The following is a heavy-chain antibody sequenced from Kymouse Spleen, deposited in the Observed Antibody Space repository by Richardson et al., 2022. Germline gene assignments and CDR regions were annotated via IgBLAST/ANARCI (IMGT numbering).Heavy chain of an antibody. Sequence: QLQLQESGPGLVKPSETLSLTCTVSGGSISSSSYYWGWIRQPPGKGLEWIGSIYYSGSTYYNPSLKSRVTISVDTSKNQFSLKLSSVTAADTAVYYCARYGTRGYYYGMDVWGQGTTVTVSS. CDR3: ARYGTRGYYYGMDV. V-gene: IGHV4-39*01. J-gene: IGHJ6*02. D-gene: IGHD1-14*01. CDR2: IYYSGST. CDR1: GGSISSSSYY.